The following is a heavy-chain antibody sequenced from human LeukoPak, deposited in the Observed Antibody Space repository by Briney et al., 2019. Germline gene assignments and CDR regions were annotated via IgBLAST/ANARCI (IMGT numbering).Heavy chain of an antibody. D-gene: IGHD2-8*01. CDR1: GASITTYY. Sequence: SETLSLTCTVSGASITTYYWSWIRQPPGKGLEWIGYIYYSGSTNYNPSLKSRVTISVDTSKNQFSLKLSSVTAADTAVYYCARGYCTNGVCYRYWYFDLWGRGTLVTVSS. CDR3: ARGYCTNGVCYRYWYFDL. CDR2: IYYSGST. V-gene: IGHV4-59*12. J-gene: IGHJ2*01.